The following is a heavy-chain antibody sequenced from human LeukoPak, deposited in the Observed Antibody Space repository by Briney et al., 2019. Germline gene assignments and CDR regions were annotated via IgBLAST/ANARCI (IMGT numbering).Heavy chain of an antibody. V-gene: IGHV3-53*01. CDR3: AKVVVVVVAASIDY. CDR2: IYSGGST. J-gene: IGHJ4*02. CDR1: EFTVSVNY. Sequence: GGSLRLSCAASEFTVSVNYMSWVRQAPGKGLEWVSFIYSGGSTYYADSVKGRFTISRDNSKNTLYLQMNSLRAEDTAVYYCAKVVVVVVAASIDYWGQGTLVTVSS. D-gene: IGHD2-15*01.